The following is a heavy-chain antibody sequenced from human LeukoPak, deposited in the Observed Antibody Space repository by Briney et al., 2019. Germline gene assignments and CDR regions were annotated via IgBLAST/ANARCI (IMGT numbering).Heavy chain of an antibody. CDR1: GGSISSSSYY. Sequence: PSETLSLTCTVSGGSISSSSYYWGWIRQPPGQGLEWIGRIYYSGSTYYNPSLKSRTTISVDTYKNQFSLNLSSVTAADTAVYYCARGAYKRQQLVQRFNPKYYFDYWGQGTLVTVSS. V-gene: IGHV4-39*01. J-gene: IGHJ4*02. CDR3: ARGAYKRQQLVQRFNPKYYFDY. D-gene: IGHD6-13*01. CDR2: IYYSGST.